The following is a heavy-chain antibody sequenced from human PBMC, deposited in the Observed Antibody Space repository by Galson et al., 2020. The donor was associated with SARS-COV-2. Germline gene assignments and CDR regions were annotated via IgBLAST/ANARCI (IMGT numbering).Heavy chain of an antibody. CDR2: IKQDGSEK. J-gene: IGHJ3*02. D-gene: IGHD3-22*01. V-gene: IGHV3-7*01. Sequence: GGSLRLSCAASGFTFSSYWMSWVRQAPGKGLEWVANIKQDGSEKYYVDSVKGRFTISRDNAKNSLYLQMNSLRAEDTAVYYCARATLMIVVVYDAFDIWGQGTMVTVSS. CDR3: ARATLMIVVVYDAFDI. CDR1: GFTFSSYW.